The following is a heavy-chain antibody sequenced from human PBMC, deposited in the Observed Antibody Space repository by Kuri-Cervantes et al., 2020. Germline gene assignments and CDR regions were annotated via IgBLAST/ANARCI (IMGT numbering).Heavy chain of an antibody. V-gene: IGHV3-33*01. J-gene: IGHJ6*02. CDR3: ARGSWFGDRYYGMDV. D-gene: IGHD3-10*01. Sequence: GESLKISCAASGFTFSSYGMHWVRQAPGKGLEWVAVIWYDGSNKYYADSVKGRFTISRDNSKNTLYLQMNSLRAEDTAVYYCARGSWFGDRYYGMDVWGQGTTVTVSS. CDR2: IWYDGSNK. CDR1: GFTFSSYG.